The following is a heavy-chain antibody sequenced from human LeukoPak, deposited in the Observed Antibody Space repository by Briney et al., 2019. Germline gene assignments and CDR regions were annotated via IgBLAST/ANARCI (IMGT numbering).Heavy chain of an antibody. Sequence: GGSLRLSCAASGFTFSIYTMNWVRQAPGKGLEWVSSISSSNSYIYYADSVKGRFTISRDNAKNSLYLQMNSLRAEDTAVYYCARTQRRDGYNYAFDIWGQGTMVTVSS. D-gene: IGHD5-24*01. CDR2: ISSSNSYI. V-gene: IGHV3-21*01. J-gene: IGHJ3*02. CDR1: GFTFSIYT. CDR3: ARTQRRDGYNYAFDI.